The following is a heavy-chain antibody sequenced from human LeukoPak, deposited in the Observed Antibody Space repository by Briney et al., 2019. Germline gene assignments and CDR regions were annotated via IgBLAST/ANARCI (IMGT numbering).Heavy chain of an antibody. CDR3: ASSTPSRAFDI. Sequence: SETLSLTCTVSGCSISSGDYYWSWIRQPPGKGLEWIGYIYYSGSTYYNPSLKSRVTISVDTSKNQFSLKLGSVTAADTAVYYCASSTPSRAFDIWGQGTMVTVSS. V-gene: IGHV4-30-4*08. D-gene: IGHD2-2*01. CDR1: GCSISSGDYY. CDR2: IYYSGST. J-gene: IGHJ3*02.